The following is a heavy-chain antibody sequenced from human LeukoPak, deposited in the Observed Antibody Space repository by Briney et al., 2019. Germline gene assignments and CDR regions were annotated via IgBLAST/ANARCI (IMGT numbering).Heavy chain of an antibody. V-gene: IGHV4-59*08. J-gene: IGHJ4*02. Sequence: SETLSLTCAVSGASISSYFWSWIRQPPGKGLEYIGYIGYSGSTNYNPSLKSRVTISVDTSKNQFSLKLTSVTAADTAVYYCARYGGNHHFDYWGQGTLVTVSS. D-gene: IGHD4-23*01. CDR1: GASISSYF. CDR3: ARYGGNHHFDY. CDR2: IGYSGST.